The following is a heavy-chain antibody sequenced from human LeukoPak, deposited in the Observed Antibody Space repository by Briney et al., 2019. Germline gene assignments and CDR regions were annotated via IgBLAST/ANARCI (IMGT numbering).Heavy chain of an antibody. CDR1: GFTFSSYW. J-gene: IGHJ4*02. D-gene: IGHD5-24*01. Sequence: HSGGSLRLSCAASGFTFSSYWMSWVRQAPGKGLEWVANIKQDGSEKYYVDSVKGRFTISRDNAKNSLYLQMNSLRAEDTAVYYCARETDSRGPGVEMATIDYWGQGTLVTVSS. V-gene: IGHV3-7*01. CDR2: IKQDGSEK. CDR3: ARETDSRGPGVEMATIDY.